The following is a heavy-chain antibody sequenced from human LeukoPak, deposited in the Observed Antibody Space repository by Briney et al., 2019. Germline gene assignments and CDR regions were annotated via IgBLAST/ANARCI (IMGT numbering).Heavy chain of an antibody. CDR1: GGSISSSSYY. D-gene: IGHD3-10*01. CDR3: ARYLVRGVIVSWFDP. V-gene: IGHV4-39*07. J-gene: IGHJ5*02. CDR2: IYYSGST. Sequence: PSETLSLTCTVSGGSISSSSYYWGWIRQPPGKGLEWIGSIYYSGSTYYNPSLKSRVTISVDTSKNQFSLKLSSVTAAGTAVYYCARYLVRGVIVSWFDPWGQGTLVTVSS.